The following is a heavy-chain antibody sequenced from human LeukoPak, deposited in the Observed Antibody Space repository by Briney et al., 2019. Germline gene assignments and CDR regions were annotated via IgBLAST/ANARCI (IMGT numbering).Heavy chain of an antibody. CDR2: ISGSGGST. CDR1: GFTVSSNY. J-gene: IGHJ4*02. V-gene: IGHV3-23*01. D-gene: IGHD5-18*01. Sequence: PGGSLRLSCAASGFTVSSNYMSWVRQAPGKGLEWVSAISGSGGSTYYADSVKGRFTISRDNSKNTLYLQMNSLRAEDTAVYYCAKRGVQLWLRTRSDYWGQGTLVTVSS. CDR3: AKRGVQLWLRTRSDY.